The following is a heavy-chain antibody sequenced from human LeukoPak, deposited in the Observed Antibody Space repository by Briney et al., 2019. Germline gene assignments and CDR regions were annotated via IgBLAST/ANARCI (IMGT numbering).Heavy chain of an antibody. CDR1: GDRVSSNSAA. CDR2: TYYRSKWYN. V-gene: IGHV6-1*01. J-gene: IGHJ4*02. D-gene: IGHD3-22*01. Sequence: SQTLSLTCAISGDRVSSNSAAWNWIRQSPSRGLEWLGRTYYRSKWYNDYAVSVKSRITINPDTSKNQFSLQLNSVTAADTAVYYCARGPQYYYDSSGYYGFDYWGQGTLVTVSS. CDR3: ARGPQYYYDSSGYYGFDY.